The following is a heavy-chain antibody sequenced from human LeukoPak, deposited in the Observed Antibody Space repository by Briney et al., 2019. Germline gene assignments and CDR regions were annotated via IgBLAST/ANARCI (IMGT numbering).Heavy chain of an antibody. CDR1: GGSISSYY. V-gene: IGHV4-4*07. D-gene: IGHD1-26*01. CDR2: IYTSGST. J-gene: IGHJ5*02. CDR3: ARDSGSYYVCYWFDP. Sequence: SETLSPTCTVSGGSISSYYWSWIRQPAGKGLEWIGRIYTSGSTNYNPSLKSRVTMSVDTSKNQFSLKLSSVTAADTAVYYCARDSGSYYVCYWFDPWGQGTLVTVSS.